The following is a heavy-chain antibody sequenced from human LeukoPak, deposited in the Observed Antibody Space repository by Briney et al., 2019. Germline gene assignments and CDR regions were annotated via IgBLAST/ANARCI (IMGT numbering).Heavy chain of an antibody. Sequence: PGGSLRLSCAASGFTFSSYAMSWVRQAPGKGLEWVSAITGSGGSTYYADSVKGRFTISRDNSKNTLYLQMNSLRAKDTAVYYCAKDGYDYYYYYMDVWGEGTTVTVSS. J-gene: IGHJ6*03. CDR2: ITGSGGST. V-gene: IGHV3-23*01. CDR1: GFTFSSYA. D-gene: IGHD1-1*01. CDR3: AKDGYDYYYYYMDV.